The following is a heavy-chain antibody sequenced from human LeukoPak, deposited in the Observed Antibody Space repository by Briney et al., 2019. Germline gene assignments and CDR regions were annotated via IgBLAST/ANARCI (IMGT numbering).Heavy chain of an antibody. V-gene: IGHV3-11*04. D-gene: IGHD3-22*01. J-gene: IGHJ3*02. CDR3: ARVFGSRGYATFDI. CDR1: GFLFSDYH. CDR2: FSNTGNNI. Sequence: PGGSLRLSCAASGFLFSDYHMSWLRQTPGKGLEWVSYFSNTGNNIYYADSVKGRFTFSRDSAKNSLFLQMNSLRAEDTAVYYCARVFGSRGYATFDIWGQGTMVTVSS.